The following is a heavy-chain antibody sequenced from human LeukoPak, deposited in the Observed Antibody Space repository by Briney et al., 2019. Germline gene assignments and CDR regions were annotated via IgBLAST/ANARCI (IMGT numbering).Heavy chain of an antibody. CDR3: ARLREIPVFGVVTKSTSYFDY. J-gene: IGHJ4*02. Sequence: GGSLRLSCVASGFTFSSRDWMTWVRQAPGKGLEWVANIKQDGSEKNYVDSVKGRFTISRDNAKNSLYLQMNSLRAEDTAVYYCARLREIPVFGVVTKSTSYFDYWGQGTLVTVSS. CDR2: IKQDGSEK. V-gene: IGHV3-7*01. D-gene: IGHD3-3*01. CDR1: GFTFSSRDW.